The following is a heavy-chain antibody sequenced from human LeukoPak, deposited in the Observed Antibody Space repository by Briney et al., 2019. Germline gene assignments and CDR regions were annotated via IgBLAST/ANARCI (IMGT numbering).Heavy chain of an antibody. Sequence: GGSLRLSCTASGFKFDDYNMSWFRQAPGKGLEWVSYISSSSSTIYYADSVKGRFTISRDNAKNSLYLQMNSLRAEDTAVYYCARASLLLLDYWGQGTLVTVSS. V-gene: IGHV3-48*01. CDR2: ISSSSSTI. J-gene: IGHJ4*02. CDR1: GFKFDDYN. CDR3: ARASLLLLDY. D-gene: IGHD3-10*01.